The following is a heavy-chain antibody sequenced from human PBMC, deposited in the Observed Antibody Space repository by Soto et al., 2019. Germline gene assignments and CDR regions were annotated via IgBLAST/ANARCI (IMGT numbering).Heavy chain of an antibody. CDR3: ARDQVPIYYGSGSYYKGPFDY. D-gene: IGHD3-10*01. Sequence: GGSLRLSCAASGFTFSIYAMHWVRQAPGKGLEWVAVISYDGSNKYYADSVKGRFTISRDNSKNTLYLQMNSLRAEDTAVYYCARDQVPIYYGSGSYYKGPFDYWGQGTLVTVSS. V-gene: IGHV3-30-3*01. CDR2: ISYDGSNK. CDR1: GFTFSIYA. J-gene: IGHJ4*02.